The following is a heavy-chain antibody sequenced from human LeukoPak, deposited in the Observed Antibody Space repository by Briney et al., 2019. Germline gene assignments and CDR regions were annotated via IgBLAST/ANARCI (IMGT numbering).Heavy chain of an antibody. D-gene: IGHD3-22*01. CDR1: GYTFTGHY. J-gene: IGHJ4*02. Sequence: ASVKVSCKASGYTFTGHYIHWVRQAPGQGLEWMGWINPNSGGINYAQKFQGRVTMTRDTSISTAYMELTRLRSDDTAVYYCARVASIVEGRNWGQGTLVTVSS. CDR2: INPNSGGI. V-gene: IGHV1-2*02. CDR3: ARVASIVEGRN.